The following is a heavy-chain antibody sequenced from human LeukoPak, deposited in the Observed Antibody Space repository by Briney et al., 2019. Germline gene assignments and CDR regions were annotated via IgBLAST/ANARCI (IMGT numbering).Heavy chain of an antibody. Sequence: SETLSLTCTVSGGSISSYYWSWIRQPPGKGLEWIGYIYYSGSTNYNPSLKSRVTISVDTSKNQFSLKLSSVTAADTAVYYCARDLGYYDILTGSHRGNWFDPWGQGTLVTVSS. CDR2: IYYSGST. CDR3: ARDLGYYDILTGSHRGNWFDP. V-gene: IGHV4-59*01. D-gene: IGHD3-9*01. CDR1: GGSISSYY. J-gene: IGHJ5*02.